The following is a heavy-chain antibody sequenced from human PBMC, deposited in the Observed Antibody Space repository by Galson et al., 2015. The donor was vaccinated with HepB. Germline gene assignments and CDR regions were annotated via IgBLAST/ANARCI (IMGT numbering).Heavy chain of an antibody. CDR3: AKEGSYYFDY. CDR2: ISYDGSNK. D-gene: IGHD1-26*01. CDR1: GFTFSSYG. Sequence: SLRLSCAASGFTFSSYGMHWVRQAPGKGLEWVAVISYDGSNKYYADSVKGRFTISRDNSKNTLYLQMNSLRAEDTAVYYCAKEGSYYFDYWGQGTLVTVSS. J-gene: IGHJ4*02. V-gene: IGHV3-30*18.